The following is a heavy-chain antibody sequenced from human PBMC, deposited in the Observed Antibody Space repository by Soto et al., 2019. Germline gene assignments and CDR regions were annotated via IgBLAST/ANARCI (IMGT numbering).Heavy chain of an antibody. V-gene: IGHV4-34*01. CDR3: ARQRALPVGDVEHYSYYLDV. J-gene: IGHJ6*03. CDR2: INHSGSI. D-gene: IGHD3-16*01. Sequence: QVQLQQWGAGLLKPSETLSLTCAVYGGSFSGYYWRWIRQPPGKGLEWIGGINHSGSINYNPSLKSRVTMSGYTSKTQVSLELSTLTAADTAIDYCARQRALPVGDVEHYSYYLDVWGKGTSGTVSS. CDR1: GGSFSGYY.